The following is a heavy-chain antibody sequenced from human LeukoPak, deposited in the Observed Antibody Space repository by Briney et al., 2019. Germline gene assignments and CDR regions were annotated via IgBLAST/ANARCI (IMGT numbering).Heavy chain of an antibody. CDR3: ARRTRSYSFDY. V-gene: IGHV5-51*01. Sequence: GESLKISCKGSGYSFTTYWIGWVRQMPGKGLEWMGIIYPGDSDTTYSLSFQGQVTFSADKSISTAYLQWSSLKASDTAMYYCARRTRSYSFDYWGQGTLVTVSS. CDR1: GYSFTTYW. CDR2: IYPGDSDT. J-gene: IGHJ4*02.